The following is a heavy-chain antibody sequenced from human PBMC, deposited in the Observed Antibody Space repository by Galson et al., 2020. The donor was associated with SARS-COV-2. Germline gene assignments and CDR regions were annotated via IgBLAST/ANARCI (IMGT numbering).Heavy chain of an antibody. CDR2: IRHDGTNT. J-gene: IGHJ4*02. Sequence: GGSLRLSCAASGFSFSRYGMHWVRQAPGKGLEWVAFIRHDGTNTYYADSVKGRFTISRDNSNNTLHVQMNSLRAEDTAVYYCAKEDEEGVVVFDYWGRGTPVTVSS. CDR1: GFSFSRYG. V-gene: IGHV3-30*02. D-gene: IGHD2-15*01. CDR3: AKEDEEGVVVFDY.